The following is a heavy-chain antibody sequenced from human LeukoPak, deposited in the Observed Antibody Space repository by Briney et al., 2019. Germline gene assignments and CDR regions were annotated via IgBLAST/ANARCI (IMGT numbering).Heavy chain of an antibody. V-gene: IGHV4-4*07. CDR3: ARDLSGCSGGSCRAAYYYYYMDV. J-gene: IGHJ6*03. CDR2: IYTSGST. CDR1: GGSISSYY. D-gene: IGHD2-15*01. Sequence: PSETLSLTCTVSGGSISSYYWSWIRPPAGKGLEWIGRIYTSGSTNYNPSLKSRVTISVDKSKNQFSLKLSSVTAADTAVYYCARDLSGCSGGSCRAAYYYYYMDVWGKGTTVTVSS.